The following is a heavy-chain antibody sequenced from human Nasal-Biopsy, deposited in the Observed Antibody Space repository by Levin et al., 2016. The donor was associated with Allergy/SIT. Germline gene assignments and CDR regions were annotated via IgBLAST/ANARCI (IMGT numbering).Heavy chain of an antibody. J-gene: IGHJ6*02. D-gene: IGHD1-26*01. Sequence: SVKVSCKATEDTFSTYAISWVRQAPGQGLEWMGVVIPIFHTTNYAQKFQGRVTMTTDTFTSTAYMELRSLRSDDTAVYYCARDFPQWELLNGMDYSYYGMDVWGQGTTVIVSS. CDR3: ARDFPQWELLNGMDYSYYGMDV. V-gene: IGHV1-69*05. CDR1: EDTFSTYA. CDR2: VIPIFHTT.